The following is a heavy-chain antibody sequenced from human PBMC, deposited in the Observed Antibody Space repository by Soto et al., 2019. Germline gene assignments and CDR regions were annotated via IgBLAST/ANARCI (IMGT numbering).Heavy chain of an antibody. CDR3: ARETSGSYSVCFDH. CDR1: GFTFSSYG. J-gene: IGHJ4*02. Sequence: PGGSLRLSCAASGFTFSSYGMHWVRQAPGKGLEWVALIWYDGTNKDHADSVKGRFTISRDNSKNTLYLEMNSLRAEDTAVYYCARETSGSYSVCFDHWGQGTLVTVSS. D-gene: IGHD1-26*01. CDR2: IWYDGTNK. V-gene: IGHV3-33*01.